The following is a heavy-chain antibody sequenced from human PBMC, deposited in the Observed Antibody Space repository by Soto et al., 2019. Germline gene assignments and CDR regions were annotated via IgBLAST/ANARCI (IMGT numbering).Heavy chain of an antibody. CDR2: ISHSGST. CDR3: ARGERLNVSFRKSWFDH. J-gene: IGHJ5*02. CDR1: GWSLSGYY. V-gene: IGHV4-34*01. Sequence: SETLSLTCAVYGWSLSGYYCSWIRQPPGKGLEWIGEISHSGSTNYNPTLKSRVTISIDMSKNQFSLKVSSVTAADTAVYYCARGERLNVSFRKSWFDHWGQGTLVTV.